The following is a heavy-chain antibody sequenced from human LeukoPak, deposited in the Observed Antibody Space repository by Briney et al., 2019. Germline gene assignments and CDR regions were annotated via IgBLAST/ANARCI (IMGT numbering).Heavy chain of an antibody. CDR2: ISNYNGNT. D-gene: IGHD1-20*01. CDR3: PRDHNWHPIVY. J-gene: IGHJ4*02. V-gene: IGHV1-18*01. CDR1: GYTFTNYG. Sequence: ASVKVSCKASGYTFTNYGISWVRQAPGQGLEWMGWISNYNGNTNYAQNLHGRVTITTHTSTSTAYMDLSNLRSGDAAVHFFPRDHNWHPIVYWGQGTRPTVSS.